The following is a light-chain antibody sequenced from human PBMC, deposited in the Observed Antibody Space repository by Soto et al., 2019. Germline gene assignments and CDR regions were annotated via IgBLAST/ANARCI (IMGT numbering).Light chain of an antibody. CDR1: QTVSNNY. Sequence: DIVLTQSPGTLSLSPGERATISCRASQTVSNNYLGWYQQRPGQAPRLLIYGASSRATGIPDRFIGSGSGTDFSLTIDRLEPEDLAMYHCQQYSLSPWPFGQGTKVQIK. CDR3: QQYSLSPWP. CDR2: GAS. V-gene: IGKV3-20*01. J-gene: IGKJ1*01.